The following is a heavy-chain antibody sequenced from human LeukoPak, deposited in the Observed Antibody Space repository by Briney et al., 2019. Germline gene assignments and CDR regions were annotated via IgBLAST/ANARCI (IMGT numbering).Heavy chain of an antibody. CDR3: ARDRSSTSYNWFDP. CDR1: GFTFSSYW. D-gene: IGHD2-2*01. Sequence: PGGSLRLSCAASGFTFSSYWMSWVRQAPGKGLEWVANIKQDGSEEYYMDSVKGRFTISRDNAKNSLYLQMNSLRAEDTAVYYCARDRSSTSYNWFDPWGQGTLVTVSS. CDR2: IKQDGSEE. J-gene: IGHJ5*02. V-gene: IGHV3-7*01.